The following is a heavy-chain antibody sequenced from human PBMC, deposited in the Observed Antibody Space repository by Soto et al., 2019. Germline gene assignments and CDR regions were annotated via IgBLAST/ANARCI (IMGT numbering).Heavy chain of an antibody. Sequence: ASVKVSCKASGYTFSDFDINWLRRASGHGPEWMGWMNAKSGDTFFAQRFQGKFNMTWDTSLSTADMEVGSLTSDDTAMYYCAPGNPFNYDGFDVWGQRTTVTVSS. CDR1: GYTFSDFD. CDR2: MNAKSGDT. V-gene: IGHV1-8*01. J-gene: IGHJ6*02. D-gene: IGHD3-3*01. CDR3: APGNPFNYDGFDV.